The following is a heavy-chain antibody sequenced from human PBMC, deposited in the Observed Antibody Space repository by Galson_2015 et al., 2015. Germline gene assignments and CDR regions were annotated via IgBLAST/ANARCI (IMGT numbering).Heavy chain of an antibody. Sequence: SLRLSCAASGFTFSSYGMHWVRQAPGKGLEWVAVISYDGSNKYYADSVKGRFTISRDNSKNTLYLQMNSLRAEDTAVYYCAKDKDIVVVPAAIQFDYWGQGTLVTVSS. D-gene: IGHD2-2*01. CDR3: AKDKDIVVVPAAIQFDY. J-gene: IGHJ4*02. CDR1: GFTFSSYG. CDR2: ISYDGSNK. V-gene: IGHV3-30*18.